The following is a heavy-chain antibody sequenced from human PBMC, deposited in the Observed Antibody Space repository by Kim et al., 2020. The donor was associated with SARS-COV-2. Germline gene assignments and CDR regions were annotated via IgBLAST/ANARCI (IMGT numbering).Heavy chain of an antibody. J-gene: IGHJ4*02. D-gene: IGHD1-26*01. CDR3: TRKWDY. V-gene: IGHV3-7*04. CDR2: QEERQK. Sequence: QEERQKYSGDPVKGRFTIARDNAKNSVYLEINSLGADDTAVYYCTRKWDYWGQGTLVTVSS.